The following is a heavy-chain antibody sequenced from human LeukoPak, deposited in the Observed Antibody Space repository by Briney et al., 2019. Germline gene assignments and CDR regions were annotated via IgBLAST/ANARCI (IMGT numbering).Heavy chain of an antibody. CDR2: ISSSSSYI. D-gene: IGHD3-22*01. V-gene: IGHV3-21*01. CDR3: ARRFGPMIVASFDY. CDR1: GFTFSSYS. Sequence: GGSLRLSCAASGFTFSSYSMNWVRQAPGKGLEWVSSISSSSSYIYYADSVKGRFTISRDNAKNSLYLQMNSLRAEDTAVYYCARRFGPMIVASFDYWGQGTLVSVSS. J-gene: IGHJ4*02.